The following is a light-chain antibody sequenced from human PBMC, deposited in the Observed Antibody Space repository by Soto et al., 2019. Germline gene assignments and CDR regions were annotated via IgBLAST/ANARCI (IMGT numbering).Light chain of an antibody. CDR1: QSVGSRS. Sequence: EIVLTQSPVTLSLSPGERAPLSCRASQSVGSRSLAWYQQKPGQAPRVLLYGTSERATGIPDRFSGSGSGTEFTLTISRLEPEDFAVYFCQQYGRSPTFGQGTKVDIK. CDR3: QQYGRSPT. CDR2: GTS. J-gene: IGKJ1*01. V-gene: IGKV3-20*01.